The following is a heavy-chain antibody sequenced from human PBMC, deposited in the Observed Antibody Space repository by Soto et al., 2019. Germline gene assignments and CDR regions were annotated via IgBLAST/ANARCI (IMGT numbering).Heavy chain of an antibody. Sequence: SLRLSCAASGFIFSSYGMHWVRQAPGKGLEWVAVISYDGSNKYYVDSVKGRFTISRDNSKNTLHLQMNSLRAEDTAVYYCAKDRGYYYYGMDVWGQGTTVTVSS. J-gene: IGHJ6*02. CDR2: ISYDGSNK. CDR1: GFIFSSYG. CDR3: AKDRGYYYYGMDV. V-gene: IGHV3-30*18.